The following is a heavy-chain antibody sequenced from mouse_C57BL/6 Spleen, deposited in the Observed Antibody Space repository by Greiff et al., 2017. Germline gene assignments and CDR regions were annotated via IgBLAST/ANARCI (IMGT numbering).Heavy chain of an antibody. J-gene: IGHJ1*03. Sequence: VQLQQSGPGLVAPSQSLSITCTVSGFSLTSYAISWVRQPPGKGLEWLGVIWTGGGTNYNSALKSRLSISKDNSKSQVFLKMNSLQTDDTARYYCAIIYYYGSSWYWYFDVWGTGTTVTVSS. CDR3: AIIYYYGSSWYWYFDV. CDR2: IWTGGGT. D-gene: IGHD1-1*01. CDR1: GFSLTSYA. V-gene: IGHV2-9-1*01.